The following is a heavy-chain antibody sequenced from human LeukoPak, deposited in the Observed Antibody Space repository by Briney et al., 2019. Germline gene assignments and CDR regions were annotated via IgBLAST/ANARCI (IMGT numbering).Heavy chain of an antibody. Sequence: QPGRSLRLSCAASGFTFSSYGMHWVRQAPGKGPEWVAVISYDGSNKYYADSVKGRFTISRDNSKNTLYLQMNSLRAEDTAVYYCAKDLDIVATTYFDYWGQGTLVTVSS. CDR1: GFTFSSYG. J-gene: IGHJ4*02. CDR3: AKDLDIVATTYFDY. V-gene: IGHV3-30*18. D-gene: IGHD5-12*01. CDR2: ISYDGSNK.